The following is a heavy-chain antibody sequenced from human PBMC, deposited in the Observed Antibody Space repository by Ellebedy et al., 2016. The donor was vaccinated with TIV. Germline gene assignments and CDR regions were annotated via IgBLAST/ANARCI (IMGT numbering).Heavy chain of an antibody. CDR2: IRPDGIDK. CDR3: VTWGQSYGR. Sequence: GESLKISCAASGFTFSDNAMTWVRQAPGKGPEWVANIRPDGIDKNYVDSVKGRFTISRDNAKRSLFLQMNSLRVDDTAVYYCVTWGQSYGRWGQGSLVTISS. CDR1: GFTFSDNA. V-gene: IGHV3-7*03. D-gene: IGHD3-16*01. J-gene: IGHJ4*02.